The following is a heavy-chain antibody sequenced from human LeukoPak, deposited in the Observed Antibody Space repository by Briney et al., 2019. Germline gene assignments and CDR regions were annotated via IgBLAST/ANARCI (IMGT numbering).Heavy chain of an antibody. CDR1: GFTFSSYG. CDR3: APEGDGYILFDY. J-gene: IGHJ4*02. Sequence: GGSLRLSCAAPGFTFSSYGMHWVRQAPGKGLEWVAVISYDGSNKYYADSVKGRFTISRDNSKNTLYLQMNSLRVEDTAVYYCAPEGDGYILFDYWGQGTLVTVFS. V-gene: IGHV3-30*03. D-gene: IGHD5-24*01. CDR2: ISYDGSNK.